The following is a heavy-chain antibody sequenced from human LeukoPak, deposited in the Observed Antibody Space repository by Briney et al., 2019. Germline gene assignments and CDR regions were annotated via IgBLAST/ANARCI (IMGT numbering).Heavy chain of an antibody. D-gene: IGHD3-22*01. CDR3: ARDAYYYDSSGSRLFDY. Sequence: PSGTLSLTCNVSGVSISSYYWSWIRQPPGKGLEWIGYIFHRGSTNYNPSLKSRVTISVDTSKNHFSLKLSSVTAADTAVYYCARDAYYYDSSGSRLFDYWGQGTLVTVSS. CDR1: GVSISSYY. CDR2: IFHRGST. J-gene: IGHJ4*02. V-gene: IGHV4-59*01.